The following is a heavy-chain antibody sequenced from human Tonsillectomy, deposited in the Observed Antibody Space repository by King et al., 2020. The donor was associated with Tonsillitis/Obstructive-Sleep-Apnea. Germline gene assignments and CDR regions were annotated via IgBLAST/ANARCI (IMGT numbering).Heavy chain of an antibody. V-gene: IGHV3-66*01. CDR3: ARRMGSGSGDF. CDR2: IYGGGST. Sequence: VQLVESGGGLVQPGGSLRLSCAASGFTVSSDYMSWVRQAPGKGLEWVSVIYGGGSTYYADSVKGRFIISRDHSENTLYLRMNSLRAEDTAVYYCARRMGSGSGDFWGQGTLVTVSS. J-gene: IGHJ4*02. CDR1: GFTVSSDY. D-gene: IGHD3-10*01.